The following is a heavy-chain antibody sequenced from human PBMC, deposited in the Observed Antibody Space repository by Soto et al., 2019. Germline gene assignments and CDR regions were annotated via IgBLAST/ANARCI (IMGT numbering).Heavy chain of an antibody. D-gene: IGHD2-15*01. Sequence: ASVKVSCKASGGTFSSYAISWVRQAPGQGLEWMGGIIPIFGTANYAQKFQGRVTITADESTSTAYMELSSLRSEDTAVYYCATYCSGGSCYSKGAEYYGMDVWGQGTTVTVSS. CDR3: ATYCSGGSCYSKGAEYYGMDV. CDR1: GGTFSSYA. V-gene: IGHV1-69*13. J-gene: IGHJ6*02. CDR2: IIPIFGTA.